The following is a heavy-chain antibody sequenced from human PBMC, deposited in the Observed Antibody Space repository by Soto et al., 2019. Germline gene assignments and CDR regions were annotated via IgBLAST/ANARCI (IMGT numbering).Heavy chain of an antibody. J-gene: IGHJ4*02. Sequence: ASVKVSCKASGYTFTIYYMHCVRQAPGQGLEWMGIINPSGGSTSYAQKFQGRVTMTRDTSTSTVYMELSSLRSEDTAVYYCAREERWGLSSFDYWGQGTLVTVSS. CDR3: AREERWGLSSFDY. CDR1: GYTFTIYY. D-gene: IGHD1-26*01. V-gene: IGHV1-46*01. CDR2: INPSGGST.